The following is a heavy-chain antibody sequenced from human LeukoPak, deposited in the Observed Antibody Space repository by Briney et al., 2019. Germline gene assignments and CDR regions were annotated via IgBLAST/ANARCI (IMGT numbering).Heavy chain of an antibody. CDR1: GYTFTGYY. CDR3: ARPTYYYDSSGYLTDLNWFDP. Sequence: GASVKVSCKASGYTFTGYYMHWVRQAPGQGLEWMGWINPNSGGTNYAQKFHGRVTMTRDTSISTAYMELSRLRSDDTAVYYCARPTYYYDSSGYLTDLNWFDPWGQGTLVTVSS. CDR2: INPNSGGT. J-gene: IGHJ5*02. V-gene: IGHV1-2*02. D-gene: IGHD3-22*01.